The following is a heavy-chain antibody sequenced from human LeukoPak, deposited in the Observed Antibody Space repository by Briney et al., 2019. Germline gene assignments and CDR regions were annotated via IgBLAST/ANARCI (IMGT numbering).Heavy chain of an antibody. Sequence: GGSLRISCAASGFTVSSNYMNWVRQDPGKGLEWVSVIYSGGSTYYADSVKGRFTISRDNSKNTLYLQMNSLRAEDTAVYYCARGRWTFDYWGQGTLVTVSS. CDR2: IYSGGST. J-gene: IGHJ4*02. V-gene: IGHV3-53*01. CDR1: GFTVSSNY. D-gene: IGHD3/OR15-3a*01. CDR3: ARGRWTFDY.